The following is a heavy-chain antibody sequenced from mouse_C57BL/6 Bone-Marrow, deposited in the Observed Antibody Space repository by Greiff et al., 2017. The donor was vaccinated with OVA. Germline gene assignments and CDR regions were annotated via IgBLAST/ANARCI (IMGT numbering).Heavy chain of an antibody. CDR2: IRSKSNNYAT. D-gene: IGHD1-1*01. CDR1: GFSFNTYA. CDR3: VRHPPYYGSREDAMDY. Sequence: EVQLVESGGGLVQPKGSLKLSCAASGFSFNTYAMNWVRQAPGKGLEWVARIRSKSNNYATYYADSVKDRFTISRDDSESMLYLQMNNLKTEDTAMYYCVRHPPYYGSREDAMDYWGQGTSVTVSS. J-gene: IGHJ4*01. V-gene: IGHV10-1*01.